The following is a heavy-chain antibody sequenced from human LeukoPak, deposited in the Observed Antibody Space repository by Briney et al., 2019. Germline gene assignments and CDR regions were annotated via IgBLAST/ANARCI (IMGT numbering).Heavy chain of an antibody. Sequence: PSETLSLTCAVYGGSFSGYYWSWIRQPPGKGLEWIGEINHSGSTNYNPSLKSRVTISVDTSKNQFSLKLSSVTAADTAVYYCARTTERRWLQSSRLDYWGQGTLVTVSS. CDR2: INHSGST. CDR1: GGSFSGYY. CDR3: ARTTERRWLQSSRLDY. D-gene: IGHD5-24*01. J-gene: IGHJ4*02. V-gene: IGHV4-34*01.